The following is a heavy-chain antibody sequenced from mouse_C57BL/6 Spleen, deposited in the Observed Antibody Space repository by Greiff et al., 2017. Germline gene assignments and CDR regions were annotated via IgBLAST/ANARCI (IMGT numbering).Heavy chain of an antibody. J-gene: IGHJ1*03. Sequence: VQLQQSGPELVKPGASVKISCKASGYSFTSYYIHWVKQRPGQGLEWIGWIYPGSGNTKYNEKVKGKATLTADTSSSTAYMQLSSLTSEDSAVYYCARSDYGYDWYCDVWGTGTTVTVSS. D-gene: IGHD2-2*01. CDR1: GYSFTSYY. CDR3: ARSDYGYDWYCDV. V-gene: IGHV1-66*01. CDR2: IYPGSGNT.